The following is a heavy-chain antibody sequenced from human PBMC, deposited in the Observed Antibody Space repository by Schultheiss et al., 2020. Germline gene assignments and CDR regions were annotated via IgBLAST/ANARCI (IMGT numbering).Heavy chain of an antibody. CDR1: GFTFSSYS. CDR2: IWYDGSNK. CDR3: ARGPDVLLWFGEDQFDY. J-gene: IGHJ4*02. Sequence: GGSLRLSCAASGFTFSSYSMNWVRQAPGKGLEWVAVIWYDGSNKYYADSVKGRFTISRDNSKNTLYLQMNSLRAEDTAVYYCARGPDVLLWFGEDQFDYWGQGTLVTVSS. D-gene: IGHD3-10*01. V-gene: IGHV3-33*08.